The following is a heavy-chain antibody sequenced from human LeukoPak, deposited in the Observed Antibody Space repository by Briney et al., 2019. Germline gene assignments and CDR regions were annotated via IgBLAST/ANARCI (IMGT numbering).Heavy chain of an antibody. J-gene: IGHJ1*01. D-gene: IGHD3-22*01. CDR2: INPNSGDT. CDR1: GYSFTDYY. V-gene: IGHV1-2*02. CDR3: ARGYYDSSDFEYFQH. Sequence: VASVKVSCKASGYSFTDYYMHWVQQAPGQGLEWMGWINPNSGDTNFAQKFQGRVTMTRDTSISTVYMELSRLRSDDTAVFYCARGYYDSSDFEYFQHWGQGTLVTVSS.